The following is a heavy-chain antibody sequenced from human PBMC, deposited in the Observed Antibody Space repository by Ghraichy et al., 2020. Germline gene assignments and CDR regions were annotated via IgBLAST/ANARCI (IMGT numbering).Heavy chain of an antibody. V-gene: IGHV3-23*01. CDR1: GFTFSSYA. J-gene: IGHJ4*02. CDR2: ISGSGGST. D-gene: IGHD3-10*01. Sequence: GGLRLSCAASGFTFSSYAMSWVRQAPGKGLEWVSAISGSGGSTYYADSVKGRFTISRDNSKNTLYLQMNSLRAEDTAVYYCAKRPHGSGSFDYWGQGTLVTVSS. CDR3: AKRPHGSGSFDY.